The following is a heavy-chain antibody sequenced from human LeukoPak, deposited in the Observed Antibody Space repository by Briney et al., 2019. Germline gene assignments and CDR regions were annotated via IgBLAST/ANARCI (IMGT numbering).Heavy chain of an antibody. CDR2: IKQDGSEK. CDR1: GFTFSSYW. V-gene: IGHV3-7*01. J-gene: IGHJ4*02. CDR3: ARDRDSRNYFDY. D-gene: IGHD2-15*01. Sequence: GVALRLSCAASGFTFSSYWTSWVRQAPGKGLEWVANIKQDGSEKYYVDSVKGRFTISRDNAKNSLYLQMNSLRAEDTAVYYCARDRDSRNYFDYWGQGTLVTVSS.